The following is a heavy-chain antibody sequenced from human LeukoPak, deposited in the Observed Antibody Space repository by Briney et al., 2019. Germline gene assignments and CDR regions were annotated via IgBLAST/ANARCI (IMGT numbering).Heavy chain of an antibody. V-gene: IGHV5-51*01. J-gene: IGHJ4*02. CDR3: ARRRDLYSGSYYPFDY. CDR2: IYPGDSDT. Sequence: GESLKISCKGSGYSFTSYWIGWVRQMPGKGLEWMGIIYPGDSDTRYSPSFQGQVAISADKSISTAYLQWSSLKASDTAMYYCARRRDLYSGSYYPFDYWGQGTLVTVSS. D-gene: IGHD1-26*01. CDR1: GYSFTSYW.